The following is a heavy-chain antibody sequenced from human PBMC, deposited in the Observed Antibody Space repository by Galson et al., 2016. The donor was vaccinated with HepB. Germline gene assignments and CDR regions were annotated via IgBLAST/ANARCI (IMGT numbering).Heavy chain of an antibody. CDR2: ISYDGSNK. D-gene: IGHD3-22*01. J-gene: IGHJ6*02. CDR1: GFTFSGYG. Sequence: SLRLSCAASGFTFSGYGMHWVRQAPGKGLEWVAMISYDGSNKYYADSVKGRFTISRDNSKNTLYLQMNSLGVEDTAVYYCAKDCYGSSGLCAGGMDVWGQGTTVTVSS. V-gene: IGHV3-30*18. CDR3: AKDCYGSSGLCAGGMDV.